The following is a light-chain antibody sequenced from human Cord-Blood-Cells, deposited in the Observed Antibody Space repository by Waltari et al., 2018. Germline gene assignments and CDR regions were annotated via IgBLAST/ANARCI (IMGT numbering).Light chain of an antibody. J-gene: IGKJ5*01. CDR3: QQYYSTPIT. Sequence: DIVMTQSPDSLAVSLGERATINCKSSQSVLYSSNNKNYLAWYQQKPGQPPKLLIYWASTRESGVPDRFSDSGSVTDFTLTISSLQAEDGAVYYCQQYYSTPITFGQGTRLEIK. CDR2: WAS. V-gene: IGKV4-1*01. CDR1: QSVLYSSNNKNY.